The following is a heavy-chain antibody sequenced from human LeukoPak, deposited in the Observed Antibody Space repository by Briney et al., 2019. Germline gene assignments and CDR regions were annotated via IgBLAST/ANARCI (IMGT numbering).Heavy chain of an antibody. V-gene: IGHV3-66*01. CDR1: GLTVSSND. D-gene: IGHD1-26*01. CDR3: TRVRSPNWFDP. Sequence: SGGSLRLSCAASGLTVSSNDMTWVRQAPGKGLEWVSVIYSGGSTYYADSVKGRFTISRDNSKNTLYLQMNSLRAEDTAVYYCTRVRSPNWFDPWGQGTLVTVSS. CDR2: IYSGGST. J-gene: IGHJ5*02.